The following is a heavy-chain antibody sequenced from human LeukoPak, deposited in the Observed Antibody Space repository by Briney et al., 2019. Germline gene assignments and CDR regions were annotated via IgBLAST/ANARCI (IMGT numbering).Heavy chain of an antibody. CDR1: GGSISSGGYY. CDR2: IYYSGST. Sequence: SETLSLTCTVSGGSISSGGYYWSWIRQHPGKGLEWIGYIYYSGSTYYNPSLKSRVTISVDTSKNQFSLKLSSVTAADTAVYYCARALGGYDILTGYLDYWGQGTLVTVSS. D-gene: IGHD3-9*01. J-gene: IGHJ4*02. V-gene: IGHV4-31*03. CDR3: ARALGGYDILTGYLDY.